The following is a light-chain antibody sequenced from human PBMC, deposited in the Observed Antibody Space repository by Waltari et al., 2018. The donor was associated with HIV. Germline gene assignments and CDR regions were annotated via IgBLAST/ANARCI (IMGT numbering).Light chain of an antibody. V-gene: IGKV3-20*01. Sequence: EIVLTQSPGSLSLSPGESATLSCRASENVGSSYLAWCQHRPGQAPRLLIYGTSKRATGIPDRFSGGGSGTDFTLTLKRLEPEDFAVYYCHQYATSPRTFGGGTKVEVK. CDR2: GTS. CDR1: ENVGSSY. J-gene: IGKJ4*01. CDR3: HQYATSPRT.